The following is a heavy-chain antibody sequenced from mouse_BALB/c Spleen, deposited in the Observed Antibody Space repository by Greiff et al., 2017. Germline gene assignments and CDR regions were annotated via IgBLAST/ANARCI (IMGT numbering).Heavy chain of an antibody. CDR2: ISYDGSN. CDR1: GYSITSGYF. V-gene: IGHV3-6*02. Sequence: EVQLQESGPGLVKPSQSLSITCSVTGYSITSGYFWNWIRQFPGNKLEWMGYISYDGSNNYNPSLKNRISITRDTSKNQFFLKLNSVTTEDSATYYCARDYDDAMDYWGQGTSVTVSS. CDR3: ARDYDDAMDY. J-gene: IGHJ4*01. D-gene: IGHD2-12*01.